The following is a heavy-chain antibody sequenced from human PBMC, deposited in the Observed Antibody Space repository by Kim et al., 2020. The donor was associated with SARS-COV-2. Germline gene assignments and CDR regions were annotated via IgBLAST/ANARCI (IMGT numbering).Heavy chain of an antibody. CDR1: GGSISSSSYY. CDR3: ARTEGQWLNPFDY. V-gene: IGHV4-39*01. Sequence: SETLSLTCTVSGGSISSSSYYWGWIRQPPGMGLEWIGSIYYSGSTYYNPSLKSRVTISVDTSKNQFSLQLSSVTAADTAVYYCARTEGQWLNPFDYWGQGTLVTVSS. D-gene: IGHD6-19*01. J-gene: IGHJ4*02. CDR2: IYYSGST.